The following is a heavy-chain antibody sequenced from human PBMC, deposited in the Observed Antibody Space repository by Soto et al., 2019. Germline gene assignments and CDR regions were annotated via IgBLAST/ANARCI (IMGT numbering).Heavy chain of an antibody. D-gene: IGHD2-15*01. CDR3: AKDNSLHWFDP. V-gene: IGHV3-23*01. CDR2: FNGNGGGT. Sequence: GVLRLSCATSGFSFSTYAMTWVRQAPGKGLEWVSTFNGNGGGTYYADSVKGRFTISRDNSKNTLYLQMDSLRAEDTATYYCAKDNSLHWFDPWGQGTLVTVSS. J-gene: IGHJ5*02. CDR1: GFSFSTYA.